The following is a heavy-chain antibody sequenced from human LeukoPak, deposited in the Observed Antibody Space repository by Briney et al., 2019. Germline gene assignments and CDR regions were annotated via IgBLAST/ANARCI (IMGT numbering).Heavy chain of an antibody. Sequence: SETLSLTCTVSGDSISSYYWSWIRQPPGKGLEWIGYIYYSGSTNYNPSLKSRVTISVDTSKNQFSLKLSSVTAADTAVYYCARHGYIYGTDYWGQGTLVTVSS. CDR1: GDSISSYY. CDR2: IYYSGST. D-gene: IGHD5-18*01. V-gene: IGHV4-59*01. CDR3: ARHGYIYGTDY. J-gene: IGHJ4*02.